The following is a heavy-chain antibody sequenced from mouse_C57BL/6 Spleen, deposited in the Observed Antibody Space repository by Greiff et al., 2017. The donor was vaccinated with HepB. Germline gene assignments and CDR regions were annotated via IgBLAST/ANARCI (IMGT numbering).Heavy chain of an antibody. CDR3: ARRSSYAMDY. CDR1: GYAFSSSW. Sequence: VQLVESGPELVKPGASVKISCKASGYAFSSSWMNWVKQRPGKGLEWIGRIYPGDGDTNYNGKFKGKATLTADKSSSTAYMQLSSLTSEDSAVYFCARRSSYAMDYWGQGTSVTVSS. V-gene: IGHV1-82*01. J-gene: IGHJ4*01. CDR2: IYPGDGDT.